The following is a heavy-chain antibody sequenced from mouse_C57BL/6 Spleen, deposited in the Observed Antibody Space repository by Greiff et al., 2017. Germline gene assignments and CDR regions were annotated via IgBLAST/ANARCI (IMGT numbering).Heavy chain of an antibody. CDR1: GYTFTSYW. V-gene: IGHV1-61*01. CDR3: AREDYYGSSG. D-gene: IGHD1-1*01. CDR2: IYPSDSET. Sequence: QVQLQQPGAELVRPGSSVKLSCKASGYTFTSYWMDWVKQRPGQGLEWIGNIYPSDSETHYNQKFKDKATLTVDKSSSTAYMQLSSLTSEDSAVYYCAREDYYGSSGWGQGTTLTVSS. J-gene: IGHJ2*01.